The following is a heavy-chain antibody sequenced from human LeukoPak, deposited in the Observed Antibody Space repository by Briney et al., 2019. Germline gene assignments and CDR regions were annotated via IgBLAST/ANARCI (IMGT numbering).Heavy chain of an antibody. D-gene: IGHD3-10*01. J-gene: IGHJ4*02. V-gene: IGHV4-39*01. CDR3: ASYGSGSYYNYFDY. CDR1: GGSISSSSYY. Sequence: SETLSLTCTVSGGSISSSSYYWGWIRQPPGKGLEWIGSIYYSGSTYYNPSLKSRVTISVDTSKNQFSLKLSSVTAADTAVYYCASYGSGSYYNYFDYWGQGTPVTVSS. CDR2: IYYSGST.